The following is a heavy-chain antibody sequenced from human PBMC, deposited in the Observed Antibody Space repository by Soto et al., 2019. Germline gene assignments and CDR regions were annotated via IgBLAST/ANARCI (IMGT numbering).Heavy chain of an antibody. CDR3: ARSQGGSSSLDIYYYYYYGMDV. V-gene: IGHV1-69*01. CDR1: GGTLSSYA. J-gene: IGHJ6*02. D-gene: IGHD2-15*01. CDR2: IIPIFGTA. Sequence: QVQLVKSGAEVKKPGSSVKVSCKAPGGTLSSYAISWVRQAPGQGLEWMGGIIPIFGTANYAQKFQGRVTITADESTSTGYMELSSLRSEDTAVYYCARSQGGSSSLDIYYYYYYGMDVWGQGTTGTVSS.